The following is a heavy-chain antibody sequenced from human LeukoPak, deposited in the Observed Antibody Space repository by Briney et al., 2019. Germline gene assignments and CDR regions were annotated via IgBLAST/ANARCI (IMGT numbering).Heavy chain of an antibody. J-gene: IGHJ4*02. CDR3: ARDPRGCSGGSCQDY. V-gene: IGHV4-30-4*01. D-gene: IGHD2-15*01. Sequence: APETLSLTCTVSGGSISSGDYYWSWIRQPPGKGLEWIGYIYYSGSTYYNPSLKSRVTISVDTSKNQFSLKLSSVTAADTAVYYCARDPRGCSGGSCQDYWGQGTLVTVSS. CDR1: GGSISSGDYY. CDR2: IYYSGST.